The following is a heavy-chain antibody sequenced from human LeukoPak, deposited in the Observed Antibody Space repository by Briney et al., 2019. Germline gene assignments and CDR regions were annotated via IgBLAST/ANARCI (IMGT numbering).Heavy chain of an antibody. Sequence: SETLSLTCTVSGYSISSGYYWGWIRQPPGKGLEWIGSIYHSGSTYYNPSLKSRVTISVDTSKNQFSLKLSSVTAADTAVYYCAREYSSGYSDWGQGTLVTVSS. J-gene: IGHJ4*02. V-gene: IGHV4-38-2*02. CDR1: GYSISSGYY. CDR3: AREYSSGYSD. CDR2: IYHSGST. D-gene: IGHD3-22*01.